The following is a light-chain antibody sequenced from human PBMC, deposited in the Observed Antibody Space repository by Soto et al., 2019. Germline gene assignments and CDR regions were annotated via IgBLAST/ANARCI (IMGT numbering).Light chain of an antibody. CDR3: QQANTFPWK. CDR2: AAS. CDR1: QGISSR. J-gene: IGKJ1*01. Sequence: DIQMTHSPSTLSASVVDRVTITCRSSQGISSRLAWYQQKPGTPPKLLIYAASTLHSGVPPRFSGSGSGTDFTLTISSLQPEDFATYYCQQANTFPWKFSQGTKVDIK. V-gene: IGKV1-12*01.